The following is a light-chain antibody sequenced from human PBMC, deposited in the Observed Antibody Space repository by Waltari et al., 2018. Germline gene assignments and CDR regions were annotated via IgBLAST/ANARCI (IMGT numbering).Light chain of an antibody. CDR2: AAS. J-gene: IGKJ2*01. Sequence: DIQMTQSPSSLSASVGDRVTITCRASQNINSLLNWYQQKPGRAPNLLIHAASTLPSGVPSRFSGSGFGTDFSLTISSLQPEDSATYYCQQSFTTPYTFGQGTELEIK. V-gene: IGKV1-39*01. CDR1: QNINSL. CDR3: QQSFTTPYT.